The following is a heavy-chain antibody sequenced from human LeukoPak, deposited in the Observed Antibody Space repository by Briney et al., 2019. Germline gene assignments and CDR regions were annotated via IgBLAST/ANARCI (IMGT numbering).Heavy chain of an antibody. D-gene: IGHD3-9*01. J-gene: IGHJ4*02. CDR2: INHSGST. CDR1: GGSFSGYY. Sequence: SETLSLTCAVSGGSFSGYYRSWIRQPPGKGLEWIGEINHSGSTNYNPSLKSRVTISVDTSKNQFTLKLSSVTAADTAVNYCARGATYYDILTGQYYFDYWGQGTLVTVSS. V-gene: IGHV4-34*01. CDR3: ARGATYYDILTGQYYFDY.